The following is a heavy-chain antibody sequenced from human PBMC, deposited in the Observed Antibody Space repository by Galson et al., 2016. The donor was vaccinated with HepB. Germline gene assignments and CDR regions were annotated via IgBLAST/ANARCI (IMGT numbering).Heavy chain of an antibody. Sequence: SLRLSCAASGFTFGDYTMHWVRQTPEKGLEWVSLITWYGGDTYYADSVQGRFTIARENGKNSFYLQMNSLTAGDTGVYYCVRNYGSGCHLFYGIDVWGQGTTVTVSS. CDR3: VRNYGSGCHLFYGIDV. J-gene: IGHJ6*02. CDR1: GFTFGDYT. V-gene: IGHV3-43*01. D-gene: IGHD3-10*01. CDR2: ITWYGGDT.